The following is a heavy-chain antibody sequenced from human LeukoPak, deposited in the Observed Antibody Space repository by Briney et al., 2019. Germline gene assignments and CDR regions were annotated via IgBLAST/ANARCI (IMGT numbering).Heavy chain of an antibody. CDR2: ISGSGAGT. J-gene: IGHJ5*02. CDR1: GRTWSRYP. V-gene: IGHV3-23*01. CDR3: AKDPNIVIVPT. D-gene: IGHD2/OR15-2a*01. Sequence: GASRRGRGAGWGRTWSRYPRRWVHQAQGKGLEWVSAISGSGAGTYYADSVKGRFTISRDNSKNTLYLQMNSLRAEDTAVYYCAKDPNIVIVPTWGQGTLVTVSS.